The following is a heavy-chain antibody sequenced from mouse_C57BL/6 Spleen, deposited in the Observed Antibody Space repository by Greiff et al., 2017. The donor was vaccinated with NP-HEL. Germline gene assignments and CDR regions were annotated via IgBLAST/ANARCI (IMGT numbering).Heavy chain of an antibody. CDR2: IRNKANGNTT. CDR3: ASPLCYGSSLFAY. CDR1: GFTFTDYY. Sequence: EVMLVESGGGLVQPGGSLSLSCAASGFTFTDYYMSWVRQPPGKGLEWLGFIRNKANGNTTEYSVSVKGRFTISRDNSKSILYLHMNALRAEDGASYYCASPLCYGSSLFAYWGQGTLVTVSA. D-gene: IGHD1-1*01. J-gene: IGHJ3*01. V-gene: IGHV7-3*01.